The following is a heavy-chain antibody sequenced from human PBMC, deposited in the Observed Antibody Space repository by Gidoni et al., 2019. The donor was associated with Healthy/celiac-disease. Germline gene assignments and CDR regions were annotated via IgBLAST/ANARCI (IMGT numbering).Heavy chain of an antibody. CDR2: IYYSGSP. V-gene: IGHV4-39*01. CDR3: ARPYEVCSSTSCYFHY. CDR1: GGSISSSSYY. Sequence: QLQLQESGPGLVKPSEPLSLTCTVPGGSISSSSYYWGWIRQPPEKGLAWFGSIYYSGSPYYNPSLNSRVTISVDTSKNQFSLKLSSVTAADTAVYYCARPYEVCSSTSCYFHYWGQGTLVTVSS. D-gene: IGHD2-2*01. J-gene: IGHJ4*02.